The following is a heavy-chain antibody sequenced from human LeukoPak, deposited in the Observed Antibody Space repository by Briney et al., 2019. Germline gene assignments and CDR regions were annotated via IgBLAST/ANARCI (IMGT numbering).Heavy chain of an antibody. CDR2: ITDGAIST. Sequence: PGGSLRLSCAASGFTFSSYAMSWVRQAPGKGLEWVSTITDGAISTYYADSVKGRFTFSRDNSKNTLYLQMNSLRAEDTAVYYCAKEEGYYYDSGGYYVEYFQHWGQGTLVTVSS. CDR1: GFTFSSYA. CDR3: AKEEGYYYDSGGYYVEYFQH. V-gene: IGHV3-23*01. D-gene: IGHD3-22*01. J-gene: IGHJ1*01.